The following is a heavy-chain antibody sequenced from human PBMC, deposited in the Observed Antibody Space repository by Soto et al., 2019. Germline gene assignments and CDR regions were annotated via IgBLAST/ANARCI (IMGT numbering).Heavy chain of an antibody. CDR1: GFTFDDYA. CDR2: ISWNSGSI. V-gene: IGHV3-9*01. CDR3: AKDRLGYCSSNSCQDAFDI. Sequence: EVQLVESGGGLVQPGRSLRLSCAASGFTFDDYAMHWVRQAPGKGLEWVSGISWNSGSIGYADSVKGRFTISRDNAKNSLYLQMNSLRAEDTALYYCAKDRLGYCSSNSCQDAFDIWGQGTMVTVSS. D-gene: IGHD2-2*01. J-gene: IGHJ3*02.